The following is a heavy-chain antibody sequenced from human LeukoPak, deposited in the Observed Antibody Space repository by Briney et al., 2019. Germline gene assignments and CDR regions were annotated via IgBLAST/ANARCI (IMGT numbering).Heavy chain of an antibody. CDR1: GGSISTYY. Sequence: PSETLSLTCTVTGGSISTYYWSWIRQPPGEGLEWIGYIYNSESTNYNPSLKSRVTISGDTSKNQFSLRLRSVTAADTAVYYCARDKVLLRFLEWPDAFDIRGQGTMVTVSS. CDR3: ARDKVLLRFLEWPDAFDI. CDR2: IYNSEST. J-gene: IGHJ3*02. V-gene: IGHV4-59*01. D-gene: IGHD3-3*01.